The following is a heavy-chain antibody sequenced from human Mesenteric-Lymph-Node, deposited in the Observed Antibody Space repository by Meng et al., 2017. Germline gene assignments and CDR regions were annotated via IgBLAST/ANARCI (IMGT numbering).Heavy chain of an antibody. D-gene: IGHD4-23*01. CDR1: GGTFTSYD. CDR2: MNPNSGNT. Sequence: QARRVQSGAEVKKPGASVKVSCKASGGTFTSYDINWVRQATGQGLEWMGWMNPNSGNTGYAQKFQGRVTMTRNTSISTAYMELSSLRSEDTAVYYCARGATVVTPDYFDYWGQGTLVTVSS. J-gene: IGHJ4*02. V-gene: IGHV1-8*01. CDR3: ARGATVVTPDYFDY.